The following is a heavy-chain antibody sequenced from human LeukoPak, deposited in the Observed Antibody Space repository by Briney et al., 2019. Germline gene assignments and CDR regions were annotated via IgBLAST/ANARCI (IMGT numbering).Heavy chain of an antibody. CDR3: ARTVTVITFYYYYGMDV. V-gene: IGHV3-53*01. D-gene: IGHD4-11*01. J-gene: IGHJ6*02. CDR2: IYSGGST. Sequence: GGSLRLSCAASGFTVSSNYMSWVRQAPGKGLEWVSVIYSGGSTYYADSVKGRFTISRDNSKNTLYLQMNSLRAEDTAVYYCARTVTVITFYYYYGMDVWGQGTTVTVSS. CDR1: GFTVSSNY.